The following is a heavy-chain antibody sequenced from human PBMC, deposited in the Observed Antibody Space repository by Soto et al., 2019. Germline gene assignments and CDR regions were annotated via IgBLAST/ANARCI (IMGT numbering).Heavy chain of an antibody. V-gene: IGHV4-39*01. Sequence: PLEALSPTLTVSGGPISSRCSYWGWIPPPPGKGLVWVGNIYYLGNTYYNPSLGSRVTISVDTSKNQFSLKLRSVTAADTAVFYCAGLYPYESSGYHLNYWGQGTLVTVSS. CDR3: AGLYPYESSGYHLNY. D-gene: IGHD3-22*01. CDR1: GGPISSRCSY. CDR2: IYYLGNT. J-gene: IGHJ4*02.